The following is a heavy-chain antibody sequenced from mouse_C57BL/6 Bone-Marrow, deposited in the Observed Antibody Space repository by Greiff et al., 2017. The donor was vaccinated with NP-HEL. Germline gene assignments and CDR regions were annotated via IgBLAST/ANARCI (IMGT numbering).Heavy chain of an antibody. CDR2: IYPGDGDT. CDR1: GYAFSSSW. CDR3: ARWFFFDY. Sequence: LVEPGASVKISCKASGYAFSSSWMNWVKQRPGKGLEWIGRIYPGDGDTNYNGKFKGKATLTADKSSSTAYMQLSSLTSEDSAVYFCARWFFFDYWGQGTTLTVSS. D-gene: IGHD2-2*01. V-gene: IGHV1-82*01. J-gene: IGHJ2*01.